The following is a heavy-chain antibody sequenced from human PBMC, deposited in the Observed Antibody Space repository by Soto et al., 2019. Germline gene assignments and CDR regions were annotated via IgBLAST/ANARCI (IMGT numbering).Heavy chain of an antibody. CDR3: AIPTYYYDSSGATAEYFQH. Sequence: SVEASSTAPGYTFTSSSRYWLRQSKEQGLEWMGIINPSGGSTSYAQKFQGRVTMTRDTSTSTVYMELSSLRSEDTAVYYCAIPTYYYDSSGATAEYFQHWGQGTLVTVSS. CDR2: INPSGGST. V-gene: IGHV1-46*01. CDR1: GYTFTSSS. D-gene: IGHD3-22*01. J-gene: IGHJ1*01.